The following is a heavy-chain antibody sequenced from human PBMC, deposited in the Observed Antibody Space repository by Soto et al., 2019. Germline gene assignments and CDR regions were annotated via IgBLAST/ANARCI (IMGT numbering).Heavy chain of an antibody. CDR2: VNPNNGDT. CDR1: GYTFSNYD. Sequence: QVQLVQSGAGLKKPGASVKVSCKASGYTFSNYDMNWVRQATGQGPEWIGWVNPNNGDTGYAQKLQGRVTLTTDISTTTAYMELNSLRSEDTAIYYCAKVSRKGSAIDFDYWGHGTLMTVSS. V-gene: IGHV1-8*01. D-gene: IGHD3-10*01. CDR3: AKVSRKGSAIDFDY. J-gene: IGHJ4*01.